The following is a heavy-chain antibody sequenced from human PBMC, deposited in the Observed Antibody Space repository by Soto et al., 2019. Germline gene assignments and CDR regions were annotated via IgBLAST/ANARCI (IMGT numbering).Heavy chain of an antibody. J-gene: IGHJ4*02. CDR3: RRSRNSNGWNPDY. CDR2: TRDKGNTYGT. Sequence: GGSLRLSCEASGFSSSDHYMDWVRQAPGVGLEWVGRTRDKGNTYGTEYAASVKGRFTISRDDSKNSLYLQMDNLKTEDTAVYYCRRSRNSNGWNPDYWGQGTVVTVFS. V-gene: IGHV3-72*01. CDR1: GFSSSDHY. D-gene: IGHD6-19*01.